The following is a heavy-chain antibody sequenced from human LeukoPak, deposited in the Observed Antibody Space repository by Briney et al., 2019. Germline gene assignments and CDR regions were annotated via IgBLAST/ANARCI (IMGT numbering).Heavy chain of an antibody. CDR2: IIHSVST. D-gene: IGHD6-13*01. CDR3: ARVGGYIAAAGTGDY. CDR1: GGSFSGYY. Sequence: SETLSLTCVVYGGSFSGYYWSWIRQPPGKGLEWIGEIIHSVSTNYNPSLKSRVTISVDTSKNQFSLKLSSVTAPDTAVYYCARVGGYIAAAGTGDYWGQGTLVTVSS. J-gene: IGHJ4*02. V-gene: IGHV4-34*12.